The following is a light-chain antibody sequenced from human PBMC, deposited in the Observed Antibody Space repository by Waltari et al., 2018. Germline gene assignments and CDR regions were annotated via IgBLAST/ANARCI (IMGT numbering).Light chain of an antibody. CDR2: TSD. Sequence: SLLTQPPSASGTPGKEDTIPCSGSSPNTGRHYVYLYQQPPGTAPKLLTSTSDQRPSGVPDVFSGSKSGPSASLAISGLRSEDEADCYCAAWDDSLSGRVFGGGTKLTVL. CDR1: SPNTGRHY. V-gene: IGLV1-47*02. CDR3: AAWDDSLSGRV. J-gene: IGLJ3*02.